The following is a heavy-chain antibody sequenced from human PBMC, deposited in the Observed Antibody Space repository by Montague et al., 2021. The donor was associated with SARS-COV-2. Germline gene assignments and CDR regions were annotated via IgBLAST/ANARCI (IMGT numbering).Heavy chain of an antibody. CDR2: IYYSGGT. J-gene: IGHJ5*02. V-gene: IGHV4-59*01. CDR3: ARDRFIAGGRLPHGFDP. Sequence: SKTLSLTCSVSGXPISGYYWSWIRQSPGKGLEWIGYIYYSGGTIYNPSLKSRVIISVDTSKSQFSLKLSSVTAADTAVYYCARDRFIAGGRLPHGFDPWGQGTLVTVPS. D-gene: IGHD6-13*01. CDR1: GXPISGYY.